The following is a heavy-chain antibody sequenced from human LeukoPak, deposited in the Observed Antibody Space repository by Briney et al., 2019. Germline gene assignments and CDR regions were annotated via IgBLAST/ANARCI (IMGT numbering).Heavy chain of an antibody. D-gene: IGHD3-22*01. CDR2: ISSSGSTI. J-gene: IGHJ5*02. Sequence: GGSLRLSCAASGFTFSSYEMNWVRQAPGKGLEWVSYISSSGSTIYYADSVKGRFTISRDNAKNSLYLQMNSLRAEDTAVYYCARRYYYDSSGYYSGFGFDPWGQGTLVTVSS. CDR1: GFTFSSYE. V-gene: IGHV3-48*03. CDR3: ARRYYYDSSGYYSGFGFDP.